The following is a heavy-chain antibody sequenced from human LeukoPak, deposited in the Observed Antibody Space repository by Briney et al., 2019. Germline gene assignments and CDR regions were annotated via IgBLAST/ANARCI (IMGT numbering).Heavy chain of an antibody. J-gene: IGHJ6*02. CDR1: GFTFDDYA. CDR3: AKKFRGSGTGTYYYGMDV. V-gene: IGHV3-43*02. CDR2: ISGDGGST. Sequence: RGSLRLSCAASGFTFDDYAMHWVRQAPGKGLEWVSLISGDGGSTYYADSVKGRFTISRDNSKNSLYLQMNSLRTEDTALYYCAKKFRGSGTGTYYYGMDVWGQGTTVTVSS. D-gene: IGHD3-10*01.